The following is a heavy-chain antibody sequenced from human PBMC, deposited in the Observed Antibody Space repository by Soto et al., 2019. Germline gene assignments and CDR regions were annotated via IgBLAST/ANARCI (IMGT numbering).Heavy chain of an antibody. J-gene: IGHJ6*03. V-gene: IGHV1-69*08. D-gene: IGHD3-10*01. Sequence: QVQLVQSGAEVKKPGSSVKVSCKASGGTFSSYTISWVRQAPGQGLEWMGRIIPILGIANYAQKFQGRVTITADKSTSTAYMELSSLRSEDTAVYYCARDREETFDYYSYYYMDVWGKGTTVTVSS. CDR1: GGTFSSYT. CDR2: IIPILGIA. CDR3: ARDREETFDYYSYYYMDV.